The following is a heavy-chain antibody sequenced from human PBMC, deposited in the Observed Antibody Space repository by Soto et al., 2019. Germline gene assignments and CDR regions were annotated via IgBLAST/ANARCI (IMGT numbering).Heavy chain of an antibody. CDR1: GGPFSGYY. D-gene: IGHD3-3*01. CDR3: SRITIFGVVSLRYYYYYGMDV. V-gene: IGHV4-34*01. CDR2: INHSGST. J-gene: IGHJ6*02. Sequence: SETLSLTCAVYGGPFSGYYWSWIRQPPGKGLEWIGEINHSGSTNYNPSLKSRVTISVDTSKNQFSLKLSSVTAADTAVYYCSRITIFGVVSLRYYYYYGMDVWGQGTTVTVSS.